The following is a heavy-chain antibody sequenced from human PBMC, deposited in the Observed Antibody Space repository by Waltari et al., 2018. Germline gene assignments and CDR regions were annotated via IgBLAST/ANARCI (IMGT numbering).Heavy chain of an antibody. Sequence: QVQLVQSGAEVKKPGSSVKVSCKASGGTFSSYAISWVRQAPGQGLEWMGRIIPIFGTANYAQKFQGRVTITADKSTSTAYMELSSLRSEDTAVYYCARGLKYCSSTSCSVPFDYWGQGTLVTVSS. CDR3: ARGLKYCSSTSCSVPFDY. CDR1: GGTFSSYA. J-gene: IGHJ4*02. CDR2: IIPIFGTA. D-gene: IGHD2-2*01. V-gene: IGHV1-69*13.